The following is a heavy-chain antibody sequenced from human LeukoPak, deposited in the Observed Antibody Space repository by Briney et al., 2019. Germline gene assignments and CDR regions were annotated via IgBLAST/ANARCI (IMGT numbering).Heavy chain of an antibody. CDR3: AKDRVLYGSGSYSDY. V-gene: IGHV3-30*02. Sequence: PGGSLRLSCAASGFTFSSYCMLWVRQAPGKGLELVAFIRYDGSNKYYVDSVKGRFTISRDNPKNTLYLQMNSLRAEETAVYYCAKDRVLYGSGSYSDYWGQGTLVTVSS. CDR2: IRYDGSNK. D-gene: IGHD3-10*01. CDR1: GFTFSSYC. J-gene: IGHJ4*02.